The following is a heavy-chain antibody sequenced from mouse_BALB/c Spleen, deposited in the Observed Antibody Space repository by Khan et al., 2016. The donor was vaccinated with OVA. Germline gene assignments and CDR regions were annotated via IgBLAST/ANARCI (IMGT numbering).Heavy chain of an antibody. Sequence: QVQLVESGPELVRPGVSVKISCKGSGYTFTDCDMQCVKQSHARSLEWIGVISTYSGNTNYNQKFKGKATMTVDKSYSTAYLELARVTSEDSAIYDCARSNYAKYDRLDYWGQGTTLTVSS. D-gene: IGHD2-1*01. CDR3: ARSNYAKYDRLDY. J-gene: IGHJ2*01. CDR1: GYTFTDCD. CDR2: ISTYSGNT. V-gene: IGHV1S137*01.